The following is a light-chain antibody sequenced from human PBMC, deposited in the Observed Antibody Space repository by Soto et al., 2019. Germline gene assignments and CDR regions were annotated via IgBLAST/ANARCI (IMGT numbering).Light chain of an antibody. V-gene: IGKV1-5*03. CDR1: QSISSW. J-gene: IGKJ4*01. CDR3: QPENWYPT. Sequence: DIQMTQSPSTLSASVGDRVTITCRASQSISSWLAWYQQKPGKAPKLLIYKASNLESGVPSRFSGSGSGTGFTPHISTLPADYFATYCLQPENWYPTFGGGTKVEIK. CDR2: KAS.